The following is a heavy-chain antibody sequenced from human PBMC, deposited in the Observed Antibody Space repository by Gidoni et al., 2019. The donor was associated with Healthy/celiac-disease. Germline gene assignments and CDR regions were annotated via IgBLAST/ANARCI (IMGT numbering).Heavy chain of an antibody. CDR2: IYHSGST. V-gene: IGHV4-4*02. CDR1: GGSISSSNW. Sequence: QVQLQESGPGLVKPSGTLSLTCAVSGGSISSSNWWSWVRQPPGKGLEWIGEIYHSGSTNYNPSLKSRVTISVDKSKNQFSLKLSSVTAADTAVYYCARGLASDYVWGSYRYRIGSFDYWGQGTLVTVSS. D-gene: IGHD3-16*02. CDR3: ARGLASDYVWGSYRYRIGSFDY. J-gene: IGHJ4*02.